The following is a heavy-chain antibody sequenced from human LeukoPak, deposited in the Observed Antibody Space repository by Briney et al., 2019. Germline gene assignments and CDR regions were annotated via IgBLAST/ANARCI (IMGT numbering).Heavy chain of an antibody. CDR2: FDPEDGET. V-gene: IGHV1-24*01. D-gene: IGHD6-13*01. CDR1: GYTLTELS. Sequence: ASVKVSCKVSGYTLTELSMHWVPQAPGKGLEWMGGFDPEDGETIYAQKFQGRVTMTEDTSTDTAYMELSSLRSEDTAVYYCATYSSIASPTSFDYWGQGTLVTVSS. J-gene: IGHJ4*02. CDR3: ATYSSIASPTSFDY.